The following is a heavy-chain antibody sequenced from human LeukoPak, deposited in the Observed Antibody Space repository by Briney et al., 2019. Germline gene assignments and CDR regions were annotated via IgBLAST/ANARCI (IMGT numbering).Heavy chain of an antibody. D-gene: IGHD1-14*01. J-gene: IGHJ4*02. CDR2: IYYSGST. CDR1: GGSISSSSYY. V-gene: IGHV4-39*07. CDR3: ARDSPTEPWLDY. Sequence: PSETLSLTCTVSGGSISSSSYYWGWIRQPPGKGLEWIGSIYYSGSTYYNPSLKSRVTISVDTSKNQFSLKLSSVTAADTAVYSCARDSPTEPWLDYWGQGTLVTVSS.